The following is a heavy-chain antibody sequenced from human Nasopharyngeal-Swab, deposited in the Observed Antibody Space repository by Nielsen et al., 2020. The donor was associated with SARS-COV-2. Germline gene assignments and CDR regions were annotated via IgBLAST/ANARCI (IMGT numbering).Heavy chain of an antibody. CDR3: ARETDYNSGLSTALDY. Sequence: GESLKISCAASGFTFSSYEMNWVRQAPGKGLEWVSYISSSSNNIYYADSVKGRFTISRDNAKNSLYLQMNSLRGEDTAVYYCARETDYNSGLSTALDYWGQGTLVTVSS. CDR2: ISSSSNNI. D-gene: IGHD6-19*01. V-gene: IGHV3-48*03. J-gene: IGHJ4*02. CDR1: GFTFSSYE.